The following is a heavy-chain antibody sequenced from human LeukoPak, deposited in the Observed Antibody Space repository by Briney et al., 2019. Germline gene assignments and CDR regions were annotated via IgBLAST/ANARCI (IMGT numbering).Heavy chain of an antibody. D-gene: IGHD3-22*01. Sequence: PSETLSLTCTVSGGSISSHYWSWIRQPPGKGLEWIGYIYYSGSTYYNPSLKSRVTISVDTSKNQFSLKLSSVTAADTAVYYCARDREVDYDSSGNYFDYWGQGTLVTVSS. CDR3: ARDREVDYDSSGNYFDY. CDR2: IYYSGST. J-gene: IGHJ4*02. V-gene: IGHV4-30-4*08. CDR1: GGSISSHY.